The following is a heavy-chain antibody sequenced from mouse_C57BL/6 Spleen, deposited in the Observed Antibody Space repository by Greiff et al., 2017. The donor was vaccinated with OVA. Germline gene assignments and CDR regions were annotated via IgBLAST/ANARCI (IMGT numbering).Heavy chain of an antibody. CDR2: IDPANGNT. Sequence: VQLQQSVAELVRPGASVKLSCTASGFNIKNTYMHWVKQRPEQGLEWIGRIDPANGNTKYAPQFPGKATITADTSSNTAYLQLSSLTSEDTAIYYCAGGIYYDYDGYYFDYWGQGTTLTVSS. J-gene: IGHJ2*01. D-gene: IGHD2-4*01. V-gene: IGHV14-3*01. CDR3: AGGIYYDYDGYYFDY. CDR1: GFNIKNTY.